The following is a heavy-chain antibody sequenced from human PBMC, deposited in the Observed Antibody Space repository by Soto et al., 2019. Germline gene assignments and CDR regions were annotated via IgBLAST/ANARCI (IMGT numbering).Heavy chain of an antibody. V-gene: IGHV4-4*02. J-gene: IGHJ6*02. D-gene: IGHD1-26*01. Sequence: QVQLQESGPGLVKPSGTLSLTCAVSGGSISSSNWWSWDRQPPGKGLEWIGEIYHSGSTNYNPSLKSRVTISVDNSKNQFSLKLSSVTAADTAVYYCARVSGSYYYGMDVWGLGTTVTVSS. CDR3: ARVSGSYYYGMDV. CDR1: GGSISSSNW. CDR2: IYHSGST.